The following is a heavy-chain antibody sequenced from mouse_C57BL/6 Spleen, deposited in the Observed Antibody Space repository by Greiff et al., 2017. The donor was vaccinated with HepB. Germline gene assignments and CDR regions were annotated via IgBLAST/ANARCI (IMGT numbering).Heavy chain of an antibody. CDR2: ISDGGSYT. Sequence: EVQGVESGGGLVKPGGSLKLSCAASGFTFSSYAMSWVRQTPEKRLEWVATISDGGSYTYYPDNVKGRFTISRDNAKNNLYLQMSHLKSEDTAMYYCARDEQPPMDYWGQGTSVTVSS. V-gene: IGHV5-4*01. J-gene: IGHJ4*01. D-gene: IGHD6-1*01. CDR3: ARDEQPPMDY. CDR1: GFTFSSYA.